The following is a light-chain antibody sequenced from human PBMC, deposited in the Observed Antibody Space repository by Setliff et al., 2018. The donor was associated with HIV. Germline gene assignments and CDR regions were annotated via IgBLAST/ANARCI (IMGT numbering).Light chain of an antibody. Sequence: QSVLTQPASVSGSPGQSITISCTGTSSDVGAYIYVSWYQQHPGKAPKLMIYEVTHRPSGVSNRFSGSKSGNTASLTISGLQPEDEADYYCCAYAGTRNYVFGTGTKVTVL. CDR3: CAYAGTRNYV. CDR1: SSDVGAYIY. V-gene: IGLV2-14*01. J-gene: IGLJ1*01. CDR2: EVT.